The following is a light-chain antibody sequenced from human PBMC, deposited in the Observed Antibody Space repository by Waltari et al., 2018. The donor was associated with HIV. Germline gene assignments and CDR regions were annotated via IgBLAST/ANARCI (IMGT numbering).Light chain of an antibody. CDR2: NTY. V-gene: IGLV1-44*01. CDR3: AAWDDSLTVSYV. CDR1: SSNIGRNT. Sequence: QSVLTQPPSASGTPGQRVTISCSGSSSNIGRNTVNWYQQFPGRAPKLLIYNTYQRTSGGPDRFSGSKSGTAASRAIGGLQSDDEADYYCAAWDDSLTVSYVFGPGTKVTVL. J-gene: IGLJ1*01.